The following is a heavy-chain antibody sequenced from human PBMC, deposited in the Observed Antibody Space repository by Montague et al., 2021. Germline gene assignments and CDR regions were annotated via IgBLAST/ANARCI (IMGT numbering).Heavy chain of an antibody. Sequence: PALVKPTQTLTLTCTFSGFSLSTNGAGVGWFRQPPGKALDWLALIYWDDDKRYSPSLKNRLTVTKDTSKNQVVLTVTNMDPVDTATYYCAHRSSTSLFDSWGQGTLVTVSS. CDR2: IYWDDDK. CDR1: GFSLSTNGAG. D-gene: IGHD2-2*01. V-gene: IGHV2-5*02. CDR3: AHRSSTSLFDS. J-gene: IGHJ4*02.